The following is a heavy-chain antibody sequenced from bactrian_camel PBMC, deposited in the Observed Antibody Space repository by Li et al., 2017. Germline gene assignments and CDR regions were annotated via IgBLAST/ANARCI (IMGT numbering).Heavy chain of an antibody. V-gene: IGHV3S7*01. CDR1: RFTFSGLG. Sequence: HVQLVESGGGLVQPGGSLRLSCVASRFTFSGLGMSWVRQAPGKGLEWVSGVNYDGQPKYYPDSMKGRFTISRDNAKDTLYLQMNSLKIEDTAVYYCALGPSRQATMTARGKGPRSPSP. D-gene: IGHD4*01. CDR2: VNYDGQPK. J-gene: IGHJ7*01.